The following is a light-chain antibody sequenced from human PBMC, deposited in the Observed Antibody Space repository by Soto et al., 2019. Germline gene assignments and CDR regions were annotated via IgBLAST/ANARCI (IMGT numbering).Light chain of an antibody. CDR3: GTWDNTLSGWV. V-gene: IGLV2-14*01. CDR2: EVA. CDR1: SSDVGGYNS. Sequence: QSVLTQPASVSGSPGQSITISCSGTSSDVGGYNSVSWYRQYPGKAPKLIIYEVANRPSGIPDRFSGSRSGTSATLGITGLQTGDEADYYCGTWDNTLSGWVFGGGTKLTVL. J-gene: IGLJ3*02.